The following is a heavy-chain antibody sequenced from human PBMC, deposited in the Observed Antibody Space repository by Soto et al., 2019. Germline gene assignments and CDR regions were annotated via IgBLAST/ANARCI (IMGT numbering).Heavy chain of an antibody. CDR1: GGSINNYY. CDR2: IYYSGST. Sequence: PSETLSLTCTVSGGSINNYYWSWIRQSPGKGLEWIGYIYYSGSTNYNPSVKSRVTISVDKSKNQFSLKLSSVTAADTAVYYCARGAHGWGQGTLVTVSS. CDR3: ARGAHG. V-gene: IGHV4-59*12. J-gene: IGHJ4*02.